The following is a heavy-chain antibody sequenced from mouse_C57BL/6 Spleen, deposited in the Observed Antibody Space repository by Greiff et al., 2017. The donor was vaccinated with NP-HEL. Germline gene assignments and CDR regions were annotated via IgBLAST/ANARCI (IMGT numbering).Heavy chain of an antibody. CDR3: ASLPSMDY. CDR1: GFSLTSYG. D-gene: IGHD2-1*01. V-gene: IGHV2-2*01. J-gene: IGHJ4*01. CDR2: IWSGGST. Sequence: QVQLKESGPGLVQPSQSLSITCTVSGFSLTSYGVHWVRQSPGKGLEWRGVIWSGGSTDYNAAFISRLSISKDNSKSQVFFKMNSLQADDTAIYYCASLPSMDYWGQGTSVTVSS.